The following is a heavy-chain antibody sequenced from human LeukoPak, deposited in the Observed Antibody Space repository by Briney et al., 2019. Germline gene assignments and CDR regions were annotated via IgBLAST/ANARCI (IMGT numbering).Heavy chain of an antibody. CDR2: IYGSESI. CDR1: GASISIYY. D-gene: IGHD6-19*01. J-gene: IGHJ4*02. V-gene: IGHV4-4*07. CDR3: ARVNSGWYGRLDY. Sequence: SETLSLTCTVSGASISIYYWSWIRQPAGKGLEWIGCIYGSESINYNSSLKSRVTMSVDTSKNQFSLKLSSVSVADTAVYYCARVNSGWYGRLDYWGPGTLVTVSS.